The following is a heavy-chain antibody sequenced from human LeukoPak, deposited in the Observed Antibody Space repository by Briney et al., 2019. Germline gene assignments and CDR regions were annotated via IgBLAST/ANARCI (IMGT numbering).Heavy chain of an antibody. CDR1: GFTFSSYG. CDR2: ISSSSSYI. J-gene: IGHJ4*02. Sequence: EAGGSLRLSCAASGFTFSSYGMHWVRQAPGKGLEGVSSISSSSSYIYYADSVKGRFTISRDNAKNSLYLQMNSLRAEDTAVYYCARVSNILTGNPDYWGQGTLVTVSS. D-gene: IGHD3-9*01. V-gene: IGHV3-21*01. CDR3: ARVSNILTGNPDY.